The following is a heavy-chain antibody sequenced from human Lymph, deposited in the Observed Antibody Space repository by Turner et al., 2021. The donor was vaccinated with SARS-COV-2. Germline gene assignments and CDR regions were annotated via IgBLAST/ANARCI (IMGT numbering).Heavy chain of an antibody. Sequence: QVLLVESAGGVVQPGRSSTLASPDSVSTFSSYARHWVRQAPGKGLGWVAFISYDGSDKYYADSVKGRFTFSRDNSKNTLYLQMNSLRAEDTAVYYCARDRDSSGWVDYWGQGTLVTVSS. J-gene: IGHJ4*02. CDR2: ISYDGSDK. CDR1: VSTFSSYA. CDR3: ARDRDSSGWVDY. V-gene: IGHV3-30*04. D-gene: IGHD3-22*01.